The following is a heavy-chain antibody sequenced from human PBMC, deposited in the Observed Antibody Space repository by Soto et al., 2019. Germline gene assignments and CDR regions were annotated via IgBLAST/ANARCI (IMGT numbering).Heavy chain of an antibody. CDR2: ISGSGGST. Sequence: GGSLRLSCSASGFTFSSYAMSWVRQAPGKGLEWVSAISGSGGSTYYADSVKGRFTISRDNSKNTLYLQMNSLRAEDTAVYYCAKTPLRELSSYNWFDPWGQGTLVTVSS. V-gene: IGHV3-23*01. CDR3: AKTPLRELSSYNWFDP. D-gene: IGHD1-26*01. CDR1: GFTFSSYA. J-gene: IGHJ5*02.